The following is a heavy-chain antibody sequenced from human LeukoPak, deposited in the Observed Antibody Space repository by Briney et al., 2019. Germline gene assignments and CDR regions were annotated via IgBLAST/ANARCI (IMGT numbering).Heavy chain of an antibody. Sequence: GGSLRLSCAASGFTFSNYWMHWVRQAPGKGLVWVSSINSDGSSTRYADSVKGRFTISRDNAKNTLYLQMNSLRDEDTAVYYCARDRVGDNSYGFSGYWGQGTLVTVSS. CDR2: INSDGSST. J-gene: IGHJ4*02. D-gene: IGHD5-18*01. V-gene: IGHV3-74*01. CDR3: ARDRVGDNSYGFSGY. CDR1: GFTFSNYW.